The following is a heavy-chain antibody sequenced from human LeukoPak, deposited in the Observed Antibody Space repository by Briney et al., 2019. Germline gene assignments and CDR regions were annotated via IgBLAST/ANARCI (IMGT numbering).Heavy chain of an antibody. V-gene: IGHV4-34*01. CDR2: INHSGST. CDR3: ARSRGYYDSSGYYTGYYFDY. D-gene: IGHD3-22*01. J-gene: IGHJ4*02. Sequence: SETLSLTCAVYGGSFSGYYWSWIRQPPGKGLEWIGEINHSGSTNYNPSLKSRVTISVDTSKNQFSLKLSSVTAADTAVYYCARSRGYYDSSGYYTGYYFDYWGQGTLVTVSS. CDR1: GGSFSGYY.